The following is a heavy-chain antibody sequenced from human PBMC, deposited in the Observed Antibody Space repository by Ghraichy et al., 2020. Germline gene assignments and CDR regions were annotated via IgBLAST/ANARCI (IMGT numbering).Heavy chain of an antibody. Sequence: ETLSLTCAASGFTFSSHAMSWVRQASGKGLEYVSAISGGSDNTYYADSVKGRFTVSRDNSKNTLYLQMYSLTAEDTAVYYCAKELYYDTGEGFDYWGQGTLVTVSS. D-gene: IGHD3-22*01. V-gene: IGHV3-23*01. CDR2: ISGGSDNT. CDR1: GFTFSSHA. J-gene: IGHJ4*02. CDR3: AKELYYDTGEGFDY.